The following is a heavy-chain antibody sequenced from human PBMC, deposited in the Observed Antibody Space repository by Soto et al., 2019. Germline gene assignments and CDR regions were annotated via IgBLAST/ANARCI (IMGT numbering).Heavy chain of an antibody. J-gene: IGHJ3*02. D-gene: IGHD6-13*01. CDR2: ISDSGGTT. CDR3: AGLAAAVAFDI. CDR1: GFTFSNYP. V-gene: IGHV3-23*01. Sequence: PGGSLRLSCAASGFTFSNYPMSWVRQAPGKGLEWVSYISDSGGTTYYADSVKGRFTISRDNSKNTLYLQMNSLRAEDTAVYYCAGLAAAVAFDIWGQGTMVTVSS.